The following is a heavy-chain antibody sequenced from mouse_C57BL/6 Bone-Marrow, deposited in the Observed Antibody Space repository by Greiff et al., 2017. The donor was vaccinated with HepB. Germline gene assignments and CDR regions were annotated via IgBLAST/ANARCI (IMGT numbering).Heavy chain of an antibody. CDR3: ARLDYFDY. J-gene: IGHJ2*01. Sequence: VQLQQSGPELVKPGASVKISCKASGYAFSSSWMNWVKQRPGKGLEWIGRIYPGDGDTNYNGKFKGKATLTADKCSSTAYMQLSSLTSEDSAVYFCARLDYFDYWGQGTTLTVSS. V-gene: IGHV1-82*01. CDR2: IYPGDGDT. CDR1: GYAFSSSW.